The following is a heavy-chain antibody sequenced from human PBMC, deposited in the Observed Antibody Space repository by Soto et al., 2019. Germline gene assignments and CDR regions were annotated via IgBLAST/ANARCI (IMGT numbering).Heavy chain of an antibody. CDR1: GDSINTYY. CDR2: IYYSGSA. J-gene: IGHJ6*02. V-gene: IGHV4-59*01. Sequence: QVQLQESGPGLVKPSETLSLTCTGSGDSINTYYWTWIRQPPGKGLEWIGYIYYSGSASYNPSLKSRVTISVDPSKNQFSLRLSSVTAADTAVYYCARGGNTALAYYYFGLEVWGQATTVTVSS. CDR3: ARGGNTALAYYYFGLEV. D-gene: IGHD5-18*01.